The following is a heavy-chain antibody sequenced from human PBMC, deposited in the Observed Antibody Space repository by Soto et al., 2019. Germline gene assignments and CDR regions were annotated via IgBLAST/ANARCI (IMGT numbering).Heavy chain of an antibody. CDR3: ARGWLGGLELRLAQGPFDP. D-gene: IGHD1-7*01. Sequence: QVQLVESGGGVVQPGRSLRLSCAASGFTFSSYAMHWVRQAPGKGLEWVAVISYDGSNKYYADSVKGRFTISRDNSKNTLYLHMSSLRAEDTAVYYCARGWLGGLELRLAQGPFDPWGQGTLVTVSS. J-gene: IGHJ5*02. CDR2: ISYDGSNK. V-gene: IGHV3-30-3*01. CDR1: GFTFSSYA.